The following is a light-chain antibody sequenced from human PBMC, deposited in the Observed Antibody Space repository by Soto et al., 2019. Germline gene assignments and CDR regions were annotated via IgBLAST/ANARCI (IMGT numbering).Light chain of an antibody. CDR3: QQYGSSPLTYT. CDR2: SAS. CDR1: QSFSSNY. V-gene: IGKV3-20*01. J-gene: IGKJ2*01. Sequence: EIVLTQSPGTLSLSPGERATLSCRASQSFSSNYLAWYQQKPGQAPRLLIYSASSRATGIPDRFSGSGSGTDFTLTISRLEPEDFAVYYCQQYGSSPLTYTFGQGTKVDIK.